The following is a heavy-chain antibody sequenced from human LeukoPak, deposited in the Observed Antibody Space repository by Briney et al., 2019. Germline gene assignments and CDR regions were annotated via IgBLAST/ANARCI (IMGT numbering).Heavy chain of an antibody. D-gene: IGHD5-18*01. CDR1: GSSISSSSYY. V-gene: IGHV4-39*07. Sequence: PSETLSLTCTVSGSSISSSSYYWGWIRQPPGKGLEWIGSIYYSGSTYYNPSLKSRVTISVDTSKNQFSLKLSSVTAADTAVYYCARDHGYSYGYVYYYYYMDVWGKGTTVTVSS. CDR3: ARDHGYSYGYVYYYYYMDV. CDR2: IYYSGST. J-gene: IGHJ6*03.